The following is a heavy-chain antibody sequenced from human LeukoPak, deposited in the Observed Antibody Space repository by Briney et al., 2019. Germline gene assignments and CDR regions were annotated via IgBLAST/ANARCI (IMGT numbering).Heavy chain of an antibody. Sequence: PSETLSLTCTVSGGSISSYYWTWIRQPAGKGLEWIGRIYTSGSTNYNPSLKSRVTMSVDTSKNQFSLKLSSVTAADTAVYYCARGNSGNIRYCSSTSCYKADYNWFDPWGQGTLVTVSS. D-gene: IGHD2-2*02. CDR3: ARGNSGNIRYCSSTSCYKADYNWFDP. CDR2: IYTSGST. J-gene: IGHJ5*02. CDR1: GGSISSYY. V-gene: IGHV4-4*07.